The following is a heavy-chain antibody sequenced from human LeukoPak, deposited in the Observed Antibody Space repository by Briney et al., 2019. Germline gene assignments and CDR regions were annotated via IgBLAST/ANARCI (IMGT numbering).Heavy chain of an antibody. CDR3: ARDLTGEWG. D-gene: IGHD3-16*01. Sequence: GASVKVSCKASGYTFTSYDINWVRQATGQGLEWMGWMNPNSGGPNYAQKFQGRVTMTRDTSISTAYMELSRLRSDDTAVYYCARDLTGEWGWGQGTLVTVSS. CDR1: GYTFTSYD. CDR2: MNPNSGGP. V-gene: IGHV1-2*02. J-gene: IGHJ4*02.